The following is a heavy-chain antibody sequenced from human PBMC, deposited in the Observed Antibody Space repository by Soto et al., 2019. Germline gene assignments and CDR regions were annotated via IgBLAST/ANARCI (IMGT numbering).Heavy chain of an antibody. Sequence: GASVKVSCKASGGTFSSYTISWVRQAPGQGLEWMGRIIPIFGTANYAQKFQGRVTITADESTSTAYMELSSLRSEDTAVYYCARVQLPHYYYYYGMDVWGQGTTVTVSS. D-gene: IGHD1-26*01. CDR2: IIPIFGTA. V-gene: IGHV1-69*13. CDR1: GGTFSSYT. J-gene: IGHJ6*02. CDR3: ARVQLPHYYYYYGMDV.